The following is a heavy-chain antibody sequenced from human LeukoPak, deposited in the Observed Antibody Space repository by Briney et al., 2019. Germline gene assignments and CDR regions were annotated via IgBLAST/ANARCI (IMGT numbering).Heavy chain of an antibody. Sequence: QPGGSLRLSCAASGFTFSIYAMSWVRQAPGRGLEWVSATSGSGGYTYYADSVKGRFTISRDNSKNTLYLQMNSLRAEGTAVYYCAKRSAESSGWFTDWGQGTLVTVSS. CDR1: GFTFSIYA. V-gene: IGHV3-23*01. CDR2: TSGSGGYT. CDR3: AKRSAESSGWFTD. J-gene: IGHJ4*02. D-gene: IGHD6-19*01.